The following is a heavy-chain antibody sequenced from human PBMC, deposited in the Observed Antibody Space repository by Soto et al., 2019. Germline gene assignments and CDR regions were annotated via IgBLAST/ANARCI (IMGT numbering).Heavy chain of an antibody. V-gene: IGHV4-31*03. Sequence: PSETLSLTCTVSGGSISSGGYYWSWIRQHPGKGLEWIGYIYYSGSTYYNPSLKSRVTISVDTSKNQFSLKLSSVTAADTAVYYCATHGREQSYPAGPPVPALIDYWGQGTLVTVSS. D-gene: IGHD1-26*01. CDR2: IYYSGST. CDR3: ATHGREQSYPAGPPVPALIDY. CDR1: GGSISSGGYY. J-gene: IGHJ4*02.